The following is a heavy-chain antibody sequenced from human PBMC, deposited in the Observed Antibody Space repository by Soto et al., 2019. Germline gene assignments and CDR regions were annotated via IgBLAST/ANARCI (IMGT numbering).Heavy chain of an antibody. J-gene: IGHJ6*02. V-gene: IGHV1-69*06. D-gene: IGHD3-9*01. CDR2: IIPIFGTA. CDR3: ARDGYDILTGYEAPGYYYYGMDV. CDR1: GGTFSSYA. Sequence: SVKVSCKASGGTFSSYAISWVRQAPGQGLEWMGGIIPIFGTANYAQKFQGRVTITADKSTSTAYMELSSLRSEDTAVYYCARDGYDILTGYEAPGYYYYGMDVWGQGTTVTVSS.